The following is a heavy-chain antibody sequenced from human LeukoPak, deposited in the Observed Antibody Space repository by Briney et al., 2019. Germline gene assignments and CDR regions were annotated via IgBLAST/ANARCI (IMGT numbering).Heavy chain of an antibody. Sequence: ASVKVSCKASGYTFTGYYMHWVRQAPGQGPEWMGWISAYNGNTTYAQKLQGRVTMTTDTSTSTAYMELRSLRSDDTAVYYCARVDSSSSHRDFDYWGQGTLVTVSS. CDR2: ISAYNGNT. CDR3: ARVDSSSSHRDFDY. CDR1: GYTFTGYY. D-gene: IGHD6-13*01. J-gene: IGHJ4*02. V-gene: IGHV1-18*04.